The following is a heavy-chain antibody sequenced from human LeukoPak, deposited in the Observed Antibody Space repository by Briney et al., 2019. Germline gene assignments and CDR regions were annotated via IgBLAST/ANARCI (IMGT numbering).Heavy chain of an antibody. D-gene: IGHD1-20*01. Sequence: GGSLRLSCAASGFTFSDYYINWIHQAPGKGLEWVSHISSSGRLMQYADSVKGRFTITRDNAQNFMSLQMNSLKPEDTAVYYCARDTNNGLDVWGRGTTVTVSS. CDR2: ISSSGRLM. V-gene: IGHV3-11*01. CDR3: ARDTNNGLDV. J-gene: IGHJ6*02. CDR1: GFTFSDYY.